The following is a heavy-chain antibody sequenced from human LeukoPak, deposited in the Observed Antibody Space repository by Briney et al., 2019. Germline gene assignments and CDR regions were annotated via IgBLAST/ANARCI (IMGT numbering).Heavy chain of an antibody. CDR3: ARPRPNYYYGSGSKRSYYYMDV. CDR1: GGSISHYY. V-gene: IGHV4-59*12. J-gene: IGHJ6*03. D-gene: IGHD3-10*01. Sequence: PSETLSLTCTVSGGSISHYYWTWIRQPPGKGLEWIGYIYYSDVANYNPSLKSRVTISVDTSKNQFSLKLSSVTAADTAVYYCARPRPNYYYGSGSKRSYYYMDVWGKGTTVTISS. CDR2: IYYSDVA.